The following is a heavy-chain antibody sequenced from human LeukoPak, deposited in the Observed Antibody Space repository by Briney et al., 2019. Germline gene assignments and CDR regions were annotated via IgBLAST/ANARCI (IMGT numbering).Heavy chain of an antibody. D-gene: IGHD2/OR15-2a*01. J-gene: IGHJ3*01. Sequence: SETLSLTGTVSSGSIISYYWSWIRQPPGKGLEWIGEINHSGSTNYNPSLKSRVTISVDTSKNQFSLKLSSVTAADTAVYYCARPSPPLVTWGQGTMVTVSS. V-gene: IGHV4-34*01. CDR2: INHSGST. CDR1: SGSIISYY. CDR3: ARPSPPLVT.